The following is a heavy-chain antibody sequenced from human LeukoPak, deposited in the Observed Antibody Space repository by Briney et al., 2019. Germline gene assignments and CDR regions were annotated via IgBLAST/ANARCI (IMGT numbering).Heavy chain of an antibody. D-gene: IGHD6-13*01. Sequence: PSETLSLTCAVYGVSFSGYSWTWIRQPPGKGLEWIGEISPSGATDYSPSLKSRVTISIDTSKNQFSPNLNSVTAADTAVYYCARAIPGTGYWGQGTLVTVSS. V-gene: IGHV4-34*01. CDR3: ARAIPGTGY. CDR2: ISPSGAT. J-gene: IGHJ4*02. CDR1: GVSFSGYS.